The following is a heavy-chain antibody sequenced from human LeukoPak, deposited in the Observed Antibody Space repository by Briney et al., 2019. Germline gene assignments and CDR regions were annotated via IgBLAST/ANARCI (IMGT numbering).Heavy chain of an antibody. J-gene: IGHJ1*01. Sequence: ASVKVSCKASGYTFTSYAMHWVRQAPAQRLEWMGWINAGNGNTKYSQKFQGRVTITRDTSASTAYMELSSLRSEDTAVYYCAREPTKTTVTTTGLQHWGQGTLVTVSS. D-gene: IGHD4-17*01. CDR1: GYTFTSYA. V-gene: IGHV1-3*01. CDR3: AREPTKTTVTTTGLQH. CDR2: INAGNGNT.